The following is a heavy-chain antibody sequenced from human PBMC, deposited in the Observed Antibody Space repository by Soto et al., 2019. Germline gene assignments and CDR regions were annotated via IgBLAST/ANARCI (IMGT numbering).Heavy chain of an antibody. Sequence: PSETLSLTCTVSGVSISSSSYYWGCIRQPPGKGLEWIGSIYYSGSTYYNPSLKSRVTISVDTSKNQFSLKLSSVTAADTAVYYCARGIAAAGTRRYYYYGMDVWGQGTTVT. CDR2: IYYSGST. CDR1: GVSISSSSYY. J-gene: IGHJ6*02. CDR3: ARGIAAAGTRRYYYYGMDV. D-gene: IGHD6-13*01. V-gene: IGHV4-39*01.